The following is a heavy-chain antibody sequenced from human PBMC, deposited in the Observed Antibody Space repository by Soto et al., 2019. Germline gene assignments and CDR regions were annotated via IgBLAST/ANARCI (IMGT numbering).Heavy chain of an antibody. D-gene: IGHD5-18*01. Sequence: SETLSLTCAVSGYPINTIYYWGWFRQPPGKGLEWIGGLYHSGNTYYNPSLKSRVSISVDTSKNQFSLRLSSVTATDTAVCYCARGSYGYYYYGMDVWGQGTTVTVSS. J-gene: IGHJ6*02. CDR2: LYHSGNT. CDR1: GYPINTIYY. V-gene: IGHV4-38-2*01. CDR3: ARGSYGYYYYGMDV.